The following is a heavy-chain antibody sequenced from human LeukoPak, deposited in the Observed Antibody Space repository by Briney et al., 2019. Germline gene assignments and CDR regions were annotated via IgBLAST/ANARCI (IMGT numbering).Heavy chain of an antibody. Sequence: ASVTVSFKASGYSFTVYYIHWVRQAPEQGLEWMGRINPNSGDTNYAQKFQGRVTMTRDTSINTAYMELSRLRSDDTAVYYCARLYCTNDVCSSFDYWGQGTLVTVSS. CDR3: ARLYCTNDVCSSFDY. J-gene: IGHJ4*02. CDR2: INPNSGDT. CDR1: GYSFTVYY. V-gene: IGHV1-2*06. D-gene: IGHD2-8*01.